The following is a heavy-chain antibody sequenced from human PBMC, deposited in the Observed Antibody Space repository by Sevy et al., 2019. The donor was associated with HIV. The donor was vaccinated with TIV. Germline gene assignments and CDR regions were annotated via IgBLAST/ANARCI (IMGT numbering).Heavy chain of an antibody. Sequence: GGSLRLSCAASGFTFSSHSMNWVRQAPGKGLEWVSSISSSSSYIYYADSVKGRFTISRDNAKNSLYLQMNSLRAEDTAVYYCARAPFDYRLDYWGQGTLVTVSS. V-gene: IGHV3-21*01. D-gene: IGHD5-12*01. CDR3: ARAPFDYRLDY. J-gene: IGHJ4*02. CDR1: GFTFSSHS. CDR2: ISSSSSYI.